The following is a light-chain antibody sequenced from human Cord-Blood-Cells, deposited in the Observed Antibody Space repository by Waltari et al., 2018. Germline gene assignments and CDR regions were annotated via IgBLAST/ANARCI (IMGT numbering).Light chain of an antibody. CDR1: RSLLHSNGYNY. CDR2: LGS. Sequence: DIVMTQSPLSLPVTPGEPASISCRSSRSLLHSNGYNYLDWYLQKPGQSPQLLIYLGSNRASGVPDRFSGSGSGTDFTLKFSSVEAEDVGVYYCMQALQTPRTFGQGTKVEIK. CDR3: MQALQTPRT. J-gene: IGKJ1*01. V-gene: IGKV2-28*01.